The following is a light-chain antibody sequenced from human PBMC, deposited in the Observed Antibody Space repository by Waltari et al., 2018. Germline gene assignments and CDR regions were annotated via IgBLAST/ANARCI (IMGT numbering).Light chain of an antibody. V-gene: IGKV4-1*01. J-gene: IGKJ1*01. CDR2: WAS. Sequence: DIVMTQSPDSLPVSLGERATFNCKSSQSVLYSSNNKNYLAWYQQKPGQPPKLLIYWASTRESGVPDRFSGSGSGTDFTLTSSSLQAEDVAVYYCQQYYSTPPTFGQGTKVEIK. CDR3: QQYYSTPPT. CDR1: QSVLYSSNNKNY.